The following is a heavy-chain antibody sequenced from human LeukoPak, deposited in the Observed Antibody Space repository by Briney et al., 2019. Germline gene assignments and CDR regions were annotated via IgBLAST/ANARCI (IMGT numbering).Heavy chain of an antibody. Sequence: PGGSLRLSCAASGFDFNNYNMNWVRQAPGKGLEWVSSITSSGTYIYYADSVKGRFTISRDNAKNMLHLQMNSLRAEDTAVYYCARGQLGEWGQGTLVTVSS. CDR2: ITSSGTYI. V-gene: IGHV3-21*01. D-gene: IGHD3-10*01. J-gene: IGHJ4*02. CDR3: ARGQLGE. CDR1: GFDFNNYN.